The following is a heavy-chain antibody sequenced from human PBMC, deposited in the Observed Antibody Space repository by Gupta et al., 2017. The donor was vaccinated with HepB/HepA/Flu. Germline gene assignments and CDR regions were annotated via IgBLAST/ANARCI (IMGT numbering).Heavy chain of an antibody. CDR1: CGSISSSGYY. CDR3: ARRRGGRRGWFDP. Sequence: QVQLQESGPGLVKPSETLSLNCTVSCGSISSSGYYWGWVRQPPGKGLEWIGNFYYSGRADHNPALKSRVTISLDTSKNQISLKIRSVTAADMAVYYFARRRGGRRGWFDPGGQGTMVTVYS. V-gene: IGHV4-39*01. CDR2: FYYSGRA. J-gene: IGHJ5*02.